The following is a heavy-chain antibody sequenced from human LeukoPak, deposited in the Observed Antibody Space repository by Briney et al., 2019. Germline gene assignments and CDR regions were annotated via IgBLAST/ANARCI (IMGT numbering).Heavy chain of an antibody. D-gene: IGHD1-1*01. J-gene: IGHJ4*02. V-gene: IGHV3-30*14. CDR1: GFTFSSYA. CDR2: ISYDGSNK. Sequence: GGSLRLSCAASGFTFSSYAMHWVRQAPGKGLEWVAVISYDGSNKYYADSVKGRFTISRDNSKNTLYLQMNSLRAEDTAVYYCAREGKSGKIDYWGQGTLVTVSS. CDR3: AREGKSGKIDY.